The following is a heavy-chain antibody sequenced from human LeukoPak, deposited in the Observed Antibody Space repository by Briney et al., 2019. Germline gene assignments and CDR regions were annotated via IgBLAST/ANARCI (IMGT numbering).Heavy chain of an antibody. D-gene: IGHD6-13*01. Sequence: GGSLRLSCAASGFTFSNAWMNWVRQAPGKGLEWVGRIKSKTDGGTTDYAAPVKGRFTISRDDSKNTLYLQMNSLKTEDTAVYYCTPLAAAGFNWFDPWGQGTQVTVSS. CDR3: TPLAAAGFNWFDP. CDR1: GFTFSNAW. J-gene: IGHJ5*02. CDR2: IKSKTDGGTT. V-gene: IGHV3-15*07.